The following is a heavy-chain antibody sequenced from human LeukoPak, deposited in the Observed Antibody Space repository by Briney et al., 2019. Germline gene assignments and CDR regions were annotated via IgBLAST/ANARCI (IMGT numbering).Heavy chain of an antibody. CDR1: GFTVSSNY. CDR2: IYSGGST. CDR3: ARVNLEHFDY. D-gene: IGHD1-1*01. Sequence: GGSLRLSCAASGFTVSSNYMSWVRQAPGKGLEWVSVIYSGGSTYYADSVKGRFAISRDNSKNTLYLQMNSLRAEDTAVYYCARVNLEHFDYWGQGTPVTVSS. J-gene: IGHJ4*02. V-gene: IGHV3-53*01.